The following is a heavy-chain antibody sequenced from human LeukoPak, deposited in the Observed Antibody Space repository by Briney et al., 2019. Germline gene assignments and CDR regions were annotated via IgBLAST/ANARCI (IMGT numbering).Heavy chain of an antibody. D-gene: IGHD6-19*01. CDR1: GGSISSGGYY. J-gene: IGHJ4*02. V-gene: IGHV4-31*03. CDR3: ARGGVAAGENYFDY. Sequence: SETLSLTCTVSGGSISSGGYYWSWIRQHPGKGLEWIGYIYYSGSTYYNPSLKSRVTISVDTYKNQFSLKLSSVTAADTAVYYCARGGVAAGENYFDYWGQGTLVTVSS. CDR2: IYYSGST.